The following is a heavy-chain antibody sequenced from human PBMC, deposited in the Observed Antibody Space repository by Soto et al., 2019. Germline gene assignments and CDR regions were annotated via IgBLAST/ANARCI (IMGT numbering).Heavy chain of an antibody. CDR1: GFTFSDYY. Sequence: GGSLRLSCAASGFTFSDYYMSWIRQAPGKGLEWVSYISSSSGYTNYADSVKGRFTISRDNAKNSLYLQMNSLRAEDTAVYYYAKEYGRLDYWGQETLVTVSS. CDR2: ISSSSGYT. V-gene: IGHV3-11*06. J-gene: IGHJ4*02. CDR3: AKEYGRLDY. D-gene: IGHD4-17*01.